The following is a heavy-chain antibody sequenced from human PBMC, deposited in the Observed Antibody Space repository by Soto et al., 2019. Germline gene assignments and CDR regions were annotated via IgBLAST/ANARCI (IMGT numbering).Heavy chain of an antibody. CDR1: GYAFSNYY. Sequence: QVHLVQSGAEVKKPGASVKVSCKASGYAFSNYYIHWVRQAPGHGLEWMGIINPSDGTTTYTQEFQGRGTMTRDTSTSTVFMELSSLRSHDTAIYYCASAGGETDYSYGMDVWGQGTTVTVSS. D-gene: IGHD7-27*01. J-gene: IGHJ6*02. CDR2: INPSDGTT. V-gene: IGHV1-46*01. CDR3: ASAGGETDYSYGMDV.